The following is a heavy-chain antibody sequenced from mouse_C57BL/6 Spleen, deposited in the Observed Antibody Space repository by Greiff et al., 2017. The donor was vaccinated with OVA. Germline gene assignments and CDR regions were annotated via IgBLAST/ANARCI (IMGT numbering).Heavy chain of an antibody. CDR2: IDPETGGT. V-gene: IGHV1-15*01. J-gene: IGHJ4*01. CDR1: GYTFTDYE. Sequence: QVQLKESGAELVRPGASVTLSCKASGYTFTDYEMHWVKQTPVHGLEWIGAIDPETGGTAYNQKFKGKAILTADKSSSTAYMELRSLTSEDSAVYYCTRALGTDYAMDYWGQGTSVTVSS. CDR3: TRALGTDYAMDY. D-gene: IGHD3-1*01.